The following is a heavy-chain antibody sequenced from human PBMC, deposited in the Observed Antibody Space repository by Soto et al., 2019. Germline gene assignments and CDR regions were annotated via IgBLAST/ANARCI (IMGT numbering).Heavy chain of an antibody. CDR1: GYTFTSYY. CDR3: ARLPSLYEEFDY. Sequence: ASVKVSCKASGYTFTSYYMHWVRQAPGQGLERMGIINPSGGSTSYAQKFQGRVTMTRDTSTSTVYMELSSLRSEDTAVYYCARLPSLYEEFDYWGQGTLVTVSS. D-gene: IGHD3-22*01. J-gene: IGHJ4*02. V-gene: IGHV1-46*01. CDR2: INPSGGST.